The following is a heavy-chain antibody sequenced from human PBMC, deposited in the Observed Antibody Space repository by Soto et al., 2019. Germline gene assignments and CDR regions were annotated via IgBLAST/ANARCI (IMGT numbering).Heavy chain of an antibody. J-gene: IGHJ6*02. Sequence: GGSLKLYCRASGFPFSTHWTHLLRQAPGKGLVWVSRINSDGSSTSYADSVKGRFTISRDNAKNTLYLQMNSLRAEDTAVYYCARVIAVARRDYYYGMDVWGQGTTVTVSS. V-gene: IGHV3-74*01. CDR2: INSDGSST. CDR3: ARVIAVARRDYYYGMDV. D-gene: IGHD6-19*01. CDR1: GFPFSTHW.